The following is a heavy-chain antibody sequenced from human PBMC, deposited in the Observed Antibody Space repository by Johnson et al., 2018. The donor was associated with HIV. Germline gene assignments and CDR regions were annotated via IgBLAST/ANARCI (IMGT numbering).Heavy chain of an antibody. J-gene: IGHJ3*02. Sequence: QLVESGGGLVKPGGSLRLSCAASGFTFSNAWMNWVRQAPGKGLEWVGRIKSKTDGGTTDYAAPVKGRFTISRDDSKNTLYLQMNSLRAEDTAVYYCARSMTTVTVAFDIWGQGTMVTVSS. D-gene: IGHD4-17*01. CDR1: GFTFSNAW. CDR2: IKSKTDGGTT. CDR3: ARSMTTVTVAFDI. V-gene: IGHV3-15*01.